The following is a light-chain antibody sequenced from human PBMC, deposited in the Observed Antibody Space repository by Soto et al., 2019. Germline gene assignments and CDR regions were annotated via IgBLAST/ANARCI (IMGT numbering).Light chain of an antibody. CDR2: DAS. V-gene: IGKV1-5*01. CDR3: QQYNSYPWT. CDR1: QSISSW. J-gene: IGKJ1*01. Sequence: DIQMTQSPSSLSASVGDRVTITCRASQSISSWLAWYQQKPGKAPKXLIYDASSLESGVPSRFSGSGSGTEFTLTITSLQPDDFATYYCQQYNSYPWTLGQGTKVDI.